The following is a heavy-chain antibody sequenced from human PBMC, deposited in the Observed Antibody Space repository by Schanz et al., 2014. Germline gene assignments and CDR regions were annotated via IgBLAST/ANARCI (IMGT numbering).Heavy chain of an antibody. J-gene: IGHJ3*02. CDR2: MNSKTGNT. CDR1: GYTFTSYY. CDR3: ARGPSTGAFDI. V-gene: IGHV1-8*02. Sequence: QVQLVQSGAEVKKPGASVKVSCEASGYTFTSYYIHWFRQATGQGLEWMGWMNSKTGNTGYAQRFQGRVTMTRNTSITTAYLELSSLRSGDTAVYFCARGPSTGAFDIWGQGTMVTVSS.